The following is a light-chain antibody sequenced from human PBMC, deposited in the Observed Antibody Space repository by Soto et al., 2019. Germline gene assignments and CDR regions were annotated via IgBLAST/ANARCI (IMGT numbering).Light chain of an antibody. V-gene: IGKV3-20*01. CDR1: QSVSSSY. J-gene: IGKJ1*01. CDR3: QQYGSSLTWT. CDR2: GAS. Sequence: EIVLTQSPGTLSLSPGERATLSCRASQSVSSSYLAWYQQKPGQAPRLVIYGASSRSTGIPDRFSGSGSGTDFTLTISRLETEDFAVDYCQQYGSSLTWTFGQGTKVEIK.